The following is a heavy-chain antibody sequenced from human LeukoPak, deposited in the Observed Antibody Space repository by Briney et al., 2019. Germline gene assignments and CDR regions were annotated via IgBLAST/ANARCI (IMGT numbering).Heavy chain of an antibody. CDR3: ARQSSAAGTHWFDP. D-gene: IGHD6-13*01. J-gene: IGHJ5*02. CDR1: GDSITSHY. V-gene: IGHV4-4*09. CDR2: IHTNGNT. Sequence: SETLSLTCAVSGDSITSHYWSWLRQPPGKGPEWIGYIHTNGNTNSKSSLKSRVTMSVDTSKNHLSLKLTFVTAADTAVYYCARQSSAAGTHWFDPWGQGTLVTVSS.